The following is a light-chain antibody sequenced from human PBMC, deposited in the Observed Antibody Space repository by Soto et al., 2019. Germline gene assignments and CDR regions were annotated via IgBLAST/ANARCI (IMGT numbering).Light chain of an antibody. Sequence: QSALTQPRSVSGSPGQSVTISCTGTSSDVGDYNYVSWYQQHPGKAPKLLIYAVNMRPSGVPDRFSGSKSGNTASLTNSGLQAEYEADYSCCSYAGSYTWVFGGGTKVTVL. CDR3: CSYAGSYTWV. CDR1: SSDVGDYNY. CDR2: AVN. J-gene: IGLJ3*02. V-gene: IGLV2-11*01.